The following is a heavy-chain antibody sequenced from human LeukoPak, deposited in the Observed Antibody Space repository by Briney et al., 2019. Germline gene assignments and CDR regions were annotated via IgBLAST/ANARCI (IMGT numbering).Heavy chain of an antibody. Sequence: GGSLRLSCTASGFTFGDYAMSWFRQAPGKGLEWVGFISSKADGGTTEYAASVKGRFTISRDDSKSIAYLQMNSLKTEDTAVYYCTRDQELLWFGELLGTYYYYYGMDVWGQGTTVTVSS. D-gene: IGHD3-10*01. V-gene: IGHV3-49*03. CDR1: GFTFGDYA. CDR2: ISSKADGGTT. J-gene: IGHJ6*02. CDR3: TRDQELLWFGELLGTYYYYYGMDV.